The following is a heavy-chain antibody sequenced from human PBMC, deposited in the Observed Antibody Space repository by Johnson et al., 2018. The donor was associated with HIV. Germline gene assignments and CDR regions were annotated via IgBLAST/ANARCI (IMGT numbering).Heavy chain of an antibody. Sequence: VQLVESGGGVVQPGRSLRLSCAASEFTFSAFGMHWVRQATGKGLEWVSAIGTAGDTYYPGSVKGRFTISRENAKNSLYLQMNSLRAGDTAVYYCARGRPYYNFWSGDDAFDIWGQGTMVTVSS. D-gene: IGHD3-3*01. CDR2: IGTAGDT. CDR3: ARGRPYYNFWSGDDAFDI. J-gene: IGHJ3*02. CDR1: EFTFSAFG. V-gene: IGHV3-13*01.